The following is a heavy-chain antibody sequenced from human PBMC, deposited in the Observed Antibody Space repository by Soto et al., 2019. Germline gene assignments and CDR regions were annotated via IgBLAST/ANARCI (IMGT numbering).Heavy chain of an antibody. J-gene: IGHJ3*02. V-gene: IGHV3-53*01. CDR3: ARGGMATIWSFVGAFDI. D-gene: IGHD5-12*01. CDR1: GFTVSSNY. CDR2: IYSGGST. Sequence: EVQLVESGGGLIQPGGSLRLSCAASGFTVSSNYMSWVRQAPGKGLEWVSVIYSGGSTYYADSVKGRFTISRDNSKNTLYLQMNGLRAEDTAVYYCARGGMATIWSFVGAFDIWGQGTMVTVSS.